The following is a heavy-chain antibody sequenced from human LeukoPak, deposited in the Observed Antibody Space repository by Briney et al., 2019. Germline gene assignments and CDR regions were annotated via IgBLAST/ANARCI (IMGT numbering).Heavy chain of an antibody. CDR3: ARDGRGYGSGSYYKNYYYYGMDV. CDR2: ISYDGSNK. V-gene: IGHV3-30*04. CDR1: GFTFSGYA. D-gene: IGHD3-10*01. Sequence: GGSLRLSCAASGFTFSGYAMHWVRQAPGKGLEWVAVISYDGSNKYYADSVKGRFTISRDNSENTLYLQMNSLRAEDTAVYYCARDGRGYGSGSYYKNYYYYGMDVWGQGTTVTVSS. J-gene: IGHJ6*02.